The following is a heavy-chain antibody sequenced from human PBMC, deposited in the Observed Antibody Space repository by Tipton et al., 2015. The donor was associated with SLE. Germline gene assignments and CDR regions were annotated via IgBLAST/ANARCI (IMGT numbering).Heavy chain of an antibody. J-gene: IGHJ6*02. CDR2: IYYSGSS. CDR3: ARGSPGRSEGHYKDYHYGIDV. CDR1: GVSINTRY. V-gene: IGHV4-59*11. Sequence: TLSLTCNVSGVSINTRYWSGIRQPPGKGLEWIAYIYYSGSSNSNPSLKSRVTISVDTSKNQFSLKLISVAAADTAVYYCARGSPGRSEGHYKDYHYGIDVWGQGTTVTVSS. D-gene: IGHD3-9*01.